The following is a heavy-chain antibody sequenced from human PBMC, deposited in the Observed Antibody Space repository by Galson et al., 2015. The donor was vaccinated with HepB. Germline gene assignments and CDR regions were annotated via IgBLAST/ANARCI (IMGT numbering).Heavy chain of an antibody. CDR2: ISYDGIKK. CDR3: ARGPYCDGGCYYPVEY. Sequence: SLRLSCAVSGFTFSAYTMHWVRQAPGKGLDWVAVISYDGIKKYYGDSVKGRFTISRDNSKNTLYLQMSSLRSEDTAVYYCARGPYCDGGCYYPVEYWGQGTLVTVSS. CDR1: GFTFSAYT. V-gene: IGHV3-30*03. J-gene: IGHJ1*01. D-gene: IGHD2-21*02.